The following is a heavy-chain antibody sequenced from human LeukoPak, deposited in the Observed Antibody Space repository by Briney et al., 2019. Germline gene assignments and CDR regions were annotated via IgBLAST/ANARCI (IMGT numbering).Heavy chain of an antibody. CDR1: GYTFTSYD. CDR2: MNPNRGDT. J-gene: IGHJ3*02. Sequence: GASVKVSCKASGYTFTSYDIHWVRQATGQGLEWMGRMNPNRGDTDYAQKFQGRVTMTRDTSISTAYMELSSLRSEDTAVYYCARRTLTIRTFDIWGQGTMVTVSS. D-gene: IGHD3-3*01. V-gene: IGHV1-8*01. CDR3: ARRTLTIRTFDI.